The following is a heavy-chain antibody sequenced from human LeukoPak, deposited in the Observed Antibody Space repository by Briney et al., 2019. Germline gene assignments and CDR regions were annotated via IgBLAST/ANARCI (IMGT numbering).Heavy chain of an antibody. Sequence: SETLSLTCAVYGGSFSGYYWSRVRQPPGKGLEWIGEINHSGSTNYNPSLKSRVTISVDTSKNQFSLKLSSVTAADTAVYYCARLRCSSTSCYAGNDAFDIWGQGTMVTVSS. V-gene: IGHV4-34*01. J-gene: IGHJ3*02. CDR3: ARLRCSSTSCYAGNDAFDI. D-gene: IGHD2-2*01. CDR1: GGSFSGYY. CDR2: INHSGST.